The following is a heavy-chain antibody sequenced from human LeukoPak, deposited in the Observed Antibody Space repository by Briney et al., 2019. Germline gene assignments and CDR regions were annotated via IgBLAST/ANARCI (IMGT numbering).Heavy chain of an antibody. CDR1: GFTFSSYW. J-gene: IGHJ4*02. CDR2: IKQDGSEK. CDR3: ARDFSGGYFDY. V-gene: IGHV3-7*01. Sequence: GGSLRLSCAASGFTFSSYWVSWVRQAPGKGLEWVANIKQDGSEKYYVDSVKGRFTISRDNAKNSLYLQMNSLRAEDTAVYYCARDFSGGYFDYWGQGTLVTVSS. D-gene: IGHD2-15*01.